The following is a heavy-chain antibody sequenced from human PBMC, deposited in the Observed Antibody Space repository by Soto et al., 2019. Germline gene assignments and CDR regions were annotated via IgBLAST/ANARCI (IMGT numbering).Heavy chain of an antibody. CDR3: ARDHGSKATNGPKAYYNWFDP. CDR1: GFTCSDDY. Sequence: GGSLRLSCAASGFTCSDDYMSWIRQAPGKGLEWVSYISSSGSTIYYADSVKGRFTISRDNAKNSLYLQMNSLRAEDTAVYYCARDHGSKATNGPKAYYNWFDPWGQGTLVTVSS. V-gene: IGHV3-11*01. D-gene: IGHD1-26*01. J-gene: IGHJ5*02. CDR2: ISSSGSTI.